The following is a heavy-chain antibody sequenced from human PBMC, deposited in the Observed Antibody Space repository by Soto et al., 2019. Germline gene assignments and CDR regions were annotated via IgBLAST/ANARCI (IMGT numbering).Heavy chain of an antibody. CDR2: INTDGTGT. Sequence: SSDWLHWVRQPPGKGLEWVSRINTDGTGTSYADSVKGRFTISRDNARNTLYLQMNTLRAEDTAVYYCAKVSSAWYAGFFDLWGQGTLVTVSS. J-gene: IGHJ4*02. D-gene: IGHD2-8*01. V-gene: IGHV3-74*01. CDR3: AKVSSAWYAGFFDL. CDR1: SSDW.